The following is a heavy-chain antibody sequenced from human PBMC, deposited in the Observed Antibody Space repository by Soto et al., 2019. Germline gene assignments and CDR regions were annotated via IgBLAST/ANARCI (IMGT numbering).Heavy chain of an antibody. J-gene: IGHJ6*02. CDR1: GFTFSSYA. CDR3: VNLHTVTTGEVPGAGGMDV. Sequence: GGSLRLSCSASGFTFSSYAMHWVRQAPGKGLEYVSAISSNGGSTYYADSVKGRFTISRDNSKNTLYLQMSSLRAEDTAVYYCVNLHTVTTGEVPGAGGMDVWGQGTTVTVSS. D-gene: IGHD4-17*01. CDR2: ISSNGGST. V-gene: IGHV3-64D*08.